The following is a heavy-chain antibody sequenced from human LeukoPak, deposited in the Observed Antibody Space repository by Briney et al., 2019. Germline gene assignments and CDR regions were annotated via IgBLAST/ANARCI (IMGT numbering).Heavy chain of an antibody. D-gene: IGHD3-16*01. CDR3: ARDLHPRLTGYFDY. V-gene: IGHV3-53*01. Sequence: ETLSLTCTVSGGSISSSSYYWGWIRQPPGKGLEWVSVIYSGGSTYYADSVEGRFTVSRDNSKNTLYLEMKSLRADDTAVYYCARDLHPRLTGYFDYWGQGTLVTVSS. CDR1: GGSISSSSYY. J-gene: IGHJ4*02. CDR2: IYSGGST.